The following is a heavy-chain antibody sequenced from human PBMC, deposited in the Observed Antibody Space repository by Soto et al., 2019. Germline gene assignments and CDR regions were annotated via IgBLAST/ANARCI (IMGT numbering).Heavy chain of an antibody. V-gene: IGHV3-30-3*01. J-gene: IGHJ5*02. Sequence: QVQLVESGGGVVQPGRSLRLSCAASGFTFSTHAMHWVRQAPGKGLECVAIVSFDGSNKYYADSVKGRFTSSRDNSKNTLYLQMSGLTPEDTAFYYLARDQTGITTAGGGRIDRWGQGTLVTVSS. CDR1: GFTFSTHA. D-gene: IGHD6-13*01. CDR3: ARDQTGITTAGGGRIDR. CDR2: VSFDGSNK.